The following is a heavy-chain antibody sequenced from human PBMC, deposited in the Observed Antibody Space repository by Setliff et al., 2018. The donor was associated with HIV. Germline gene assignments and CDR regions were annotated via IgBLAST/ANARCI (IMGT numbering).Heavy chain of an antibody. V-gene: IGHV3-7*03. J-gene: IGHJ1*01. CDR1: GFAFSGFW. CDR2: IDQDGNKK. Sequence: LRLSCAASGFAFSGFWMSWARQAPGEGLQWVANIDQDGNKKYYVGSVKGRFTASRDNAKSSLYLQMNSLRAEDTAVYFCARDLTLYKLWGQGTLVTVSS. D-gene: IGHD1-1*01. CDR3: ARDLTLYKL.